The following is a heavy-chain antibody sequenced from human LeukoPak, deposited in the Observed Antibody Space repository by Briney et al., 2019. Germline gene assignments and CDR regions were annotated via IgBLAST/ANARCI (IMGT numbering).Heavy chain of an antibody. CDR2: IKTDGGEK. CDR1: GFTFSDYW. D-gene: IGHD4-11*01. Sequence: GGSLRLSCAASGFTFSDYWMSWVRQAPGKGLEWVANIKTDGGEKYYVDSVKGRFTISRDNAENSLYLQMNSLRAEDTAVYYCARATTVTRQDYWGQGTLVTVSS. J-gene: IGHJ4*02. CDR3: ARATTVTRQDY. V-gene: IGHV3-7*04.